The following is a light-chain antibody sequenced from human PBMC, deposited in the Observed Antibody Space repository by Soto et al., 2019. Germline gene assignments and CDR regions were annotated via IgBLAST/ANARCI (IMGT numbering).Light chain of an antibody. CDR3: QQSYSSPWT. J-gene: IGKJ2*01. V-gene: IGKV1-39*01. CDR1: QNINNY. CDR2: AAS. Sequence: DIQMTQSPSSLSASVGDRVTITCRASQNINNYLNWYQQIPGKVPKLLVSAASSLQSGVPSRFSGSGSGTDFTLTISSLQPEDFATYYCQQSYSSPWTFGQGTKLEIK.